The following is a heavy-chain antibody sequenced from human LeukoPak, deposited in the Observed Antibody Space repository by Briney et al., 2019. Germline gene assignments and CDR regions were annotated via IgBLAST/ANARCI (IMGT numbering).Heavy chain of an antibody. V-gene: IGHV1-2*02. J-gene: IGHJ3*02. CDR1: GYTFTVYY. Sequence: GASVKVSCKASGYTFTVYYMHWVRQAPGQGLERMGWINPNSGGTNYAKKFQGRVTITRDTSISTAYMELSRLRSDDTAVYYCARGLQENLAWLQAFSAFDIWGQGTMVTVSS. D-gene: IGHD5-24*01. CDR3: ARGLQENLAWLQAFSAFDI. CDR2: INPNSGGT.